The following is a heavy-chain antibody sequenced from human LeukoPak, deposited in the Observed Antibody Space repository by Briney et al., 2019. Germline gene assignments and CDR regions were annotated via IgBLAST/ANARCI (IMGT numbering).Heavy chain of an antibody. CDR2: IIPILGIA. D-gene: IGHD5-18*01. CDR1: GGTFSSYA. J-gene: IGHJ6*02. CDR3: ARDLRYSYGSGYYYYGMDV. Sequence: SVKVSCKASGGTFSSYAISWVRQAPGQVLEWMGRIIPILGIANYAQKFQGRVTITADKSTSTAYMELSSLRSEDTAVYYCARDLRYSYGSGYYYYGMDVWGQGTTVTVSS. V-gene: IGHV1-69*04.